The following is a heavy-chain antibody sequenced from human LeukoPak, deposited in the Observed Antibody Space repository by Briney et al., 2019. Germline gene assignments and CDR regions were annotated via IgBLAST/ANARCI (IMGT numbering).Heavy chain of an antibody. D-gene: IGHD3-10*01. V-gene: IGHV3-30-3*01. CDR2: ISYDGSNK. CDR1: GFTFSSYA. Sequence: GGSLRLSCAASGFTFSSYAMHWVRQAPGKGLEWVAVISYDGSNKYYADSVKGRFTISRDNSKNTMYLQMNSLRAEDTAVYCCARGNYGSGSYKRGSSDYWGQGTLVTVSS. J-gene: IGHJ4*02. CDR3: ARGNYGSGSYKRGSSDY.